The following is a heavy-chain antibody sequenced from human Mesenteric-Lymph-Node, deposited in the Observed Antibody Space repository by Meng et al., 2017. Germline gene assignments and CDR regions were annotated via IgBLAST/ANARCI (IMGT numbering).Heavy chain of an antibody. CDR3: ARDRDSGSYFDY. Sequence: QLQLGQSGAEVKKPGSAVKVSCKASGGTFSSYAISWVRQAPGQGLEWMGGIIPIFGTANYAQKFQGRVTITADESTSTAYMELSSLRSEDTAVYYCARDRDSGSYFDYWGQGTLVTVSS. J-gene: IGHJ4*02. D-gene: IGHD1-26*01. V-gene: IGHV1-69*01. CDR2: IIPIFGTA. CDR1: GGTFSSYA.